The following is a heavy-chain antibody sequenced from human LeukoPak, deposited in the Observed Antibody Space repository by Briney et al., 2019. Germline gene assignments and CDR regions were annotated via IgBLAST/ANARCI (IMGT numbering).Heavy chain of an antibody. Sequence: GGSLRLSCAASGFTFSSYEMNWVRQAPGKGLEWVSYICGGGTTIYFADSVKRRFTIFRDNDNNSLYLQMNSLRAEDTAVYYCAREGWGLSVADAFDIWGQGTMVTVSS. CDR1: GFTFSSYE. V-gene: IGHV3-48*03. CDR3: AREGWGLSVADAFDI. J-gene: IGHJ3*02. CDR2: ICGGGTTI. D-gene: IGHD1-26*01.